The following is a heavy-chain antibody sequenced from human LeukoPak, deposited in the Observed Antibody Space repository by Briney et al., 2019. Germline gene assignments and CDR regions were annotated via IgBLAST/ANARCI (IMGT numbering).Heavy chain of an antibody. V-gene: IGHV4-31*03. D-gene: IGHD1-26*01. CDR1: GGSISSGGYY. CDR3: ARASSREHPNFDY. Sequence: PSETLSLTCSVSGGSISSGGYYWSWIRQHPGKGLEWIGYIYYSGSTYYNPSLKSRVTISVDTSKNQFSLKLSSVTAADTAVYYCARASSREHPNFDYWGQGTLVTVSS. J-gene: IGHJ4*02. CDR2: IYYSGST.